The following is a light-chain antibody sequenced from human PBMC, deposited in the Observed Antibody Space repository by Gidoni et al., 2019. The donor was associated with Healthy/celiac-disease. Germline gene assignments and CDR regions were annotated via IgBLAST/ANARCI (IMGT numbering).Light chain of an antibody. V-gene: IGKV3-20*01. CDR3: QQYGSSPLT. J-gene: IGKJ4*01. CDR2: GAS. CDR1: QSISSSY. Sequence: IVLTQSTGTLSLSPGERATISCRASQSISSSYLAWYQQKPGQAPRLLIYGASSRATGIPDRFSGSGSGTDFTLTISRLEPEDFAVYYCQQYGSSPLTFGGGTKVEIK.